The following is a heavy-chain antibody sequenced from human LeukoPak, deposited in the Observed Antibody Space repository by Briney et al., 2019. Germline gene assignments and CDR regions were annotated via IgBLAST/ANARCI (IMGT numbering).Heavy chain of an antibody. Sequence: PGGSLRLSCAASGFTFSGSAMHWVRQASGKGLEWVGRISSKANSYATAYAASVKGRFTISRDDSKNTAYLQMNSLKTEDTAVYCCTAEIFPGTTVNYYYYYYMDVWGKGTTVTVSS. CDR2: ISSKANSYAT. CDR3: TAEIFPGTTVNYYYYYYMDV. D-gene: IGHD4-11*01. CDR1: GFTFSGSA. J-gene: IGHJ6*03. V-gene: IGHV3-73*01.